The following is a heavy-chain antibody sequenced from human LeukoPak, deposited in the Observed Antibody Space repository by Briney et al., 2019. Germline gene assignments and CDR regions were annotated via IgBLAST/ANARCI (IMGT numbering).Heavy chain of an antibody. J-gene: IGHJ4*02. V-gene: IGHV1-8*01. D-gene: IGHD6-13*01. CDR3: AIGMAAAGTFEY. Sequence: GASVKVSCKASEYTFTSYDINWVRQAPGQGLEWMGWMHPNSGNTVYAQKFQGRVTMTRDTSISTAYMELSSLRSDDTAVYYCAIGMAAAGTFEYWGQGTLVTVSS. CDR1: EYTFTSYD. CDR2: MHPNSGNT.